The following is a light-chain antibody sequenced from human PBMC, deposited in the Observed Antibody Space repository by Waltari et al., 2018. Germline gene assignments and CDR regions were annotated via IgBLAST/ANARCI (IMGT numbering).Light chain of an antibody. CDR2: EVS. J-gene: IGLJ1*01. CDR1: NSNIGTYSL. Sequence: QSALTQPASVSGSPGQSITISCTGSNSNIGTYSLVSWFQHRPGKAPNLIIYEVSQRPSVFSVRFSGSNSGNTASLTISGLQAEDEADYYCCSYAGSVPYVFGTGTTVTVL. V-gene: IGLV2-23*02. CDR3: CSYAGSVPYV.